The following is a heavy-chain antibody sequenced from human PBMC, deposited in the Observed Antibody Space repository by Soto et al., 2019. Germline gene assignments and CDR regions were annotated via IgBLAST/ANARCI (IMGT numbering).Heavy chain of an antibody. CDR1: GGSISSGGYY. CDR3: ESSFGVAAAGPFDY. CDR2: IYYSGST. J-gene: IGHJ4*02. D-gene: IGHD6-13*01. Sequence: QVQLQESGPGLVKPSQTLSLTCTVSGGSISSGGYYWSWIRQHPGKGLKWIGYIYYSGSTYYNPSTTSRVTISIETSKNQFYLKLSSVTAADTAVYSRESSFGVAAAGPFDYWGQGTLVTVSS. V-gene: IGHV4-31*03.